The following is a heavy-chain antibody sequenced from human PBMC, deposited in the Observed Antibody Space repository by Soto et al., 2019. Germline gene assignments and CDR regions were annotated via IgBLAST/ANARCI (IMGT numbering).Heavy chain of an antibody. CDR1: AYSFTSYW. CDR3: ARYRIRTAFDI. D-gene: IGHD3-16*02. CDR2: IYPGDSDT. Sequence: PGESLKISCKGSAYSFTSYWIGWVPQMPGKGPEWMGIIYPGDSDTRYSPSFQGQVTISADKSISTAYLQWSSLKASDTAMYYCARYRIRTAFDIWGQGTMVTVSS. V-gene: IGHV5-51*01. J-gene: IGHJ3*02.